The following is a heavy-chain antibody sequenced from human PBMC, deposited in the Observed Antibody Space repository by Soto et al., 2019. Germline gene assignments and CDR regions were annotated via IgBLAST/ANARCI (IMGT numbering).Heavy chain of an antibody. CDR2: IYSGGSK. Sequence: EVQLVESGGGLIQPGGSLRLSCEVSGFSVSGYYMSWVRQAPGKGLDWVSVIYSGGSKYYADSVRGRFTISRDESQNTLYLQMNNLRAEDTAVYYCARSMMVRGVLFDLWGRGSLVSVSS. D-gene: IGHD3-10*01. J-gene: IGHJ4*02. CDR3: ARSMMVRGVLFDL. CDR1: GFSVSGYY. V-gene: IGHV3-53*01.